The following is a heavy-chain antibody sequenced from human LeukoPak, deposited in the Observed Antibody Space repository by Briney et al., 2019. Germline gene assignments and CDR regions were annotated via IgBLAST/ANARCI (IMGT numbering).Heavy chain of an antibody. CDR2: ISYDGSNK. D-gene: IGHD1-14*01. J-gene: IGHJ4*02. CDR1: GFTFSSYA. V-gene: IGHV3-30-3*01. Sequence: GGSLRLSCAATGFTFSSYAMHWVRKAPGKGLEWVAVISYDGSNKYYADSVKGRFTISRDNSKNTLYLQMNSLRAEDTAVYYCARAPDGFDYWGQGTLVTVSS. CDR3: ARAPDGFDY.